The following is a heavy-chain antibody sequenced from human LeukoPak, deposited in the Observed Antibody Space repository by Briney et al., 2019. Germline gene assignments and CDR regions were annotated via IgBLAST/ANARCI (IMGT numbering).Heavy chain of an antibody. CDR2: IYTSGSN. V-gene: IGHV4-4*07. CDR1: GGSISSYY. CDR3: ARSLFLFAGFDY. J-gene: IGHJ4*02. Sequence: SETLSLTCTVSGGSISSYYWRWLRQPAGKGMEWVGRIYTSGSNNYNPSLKRGVTISVDTSKNQFSLKLSSVTAADTAVYYCARSLFLFAGFDYWGQGTLVTVSS. D-gene: IGHD3-10*02.